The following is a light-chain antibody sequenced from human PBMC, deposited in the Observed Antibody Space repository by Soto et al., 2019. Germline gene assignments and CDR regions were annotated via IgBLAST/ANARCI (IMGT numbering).Light chain of an antibody. J-gene: IGKJ1*01. CDR2: DAS. CDR1: QSVSGW. CDR3: QQYETFSGT. V-gene: IGKV1-5*01. Sequence: DIQMTQXXXTXXAXVXDTVTVTCRASQSVSGWLAWYQQKPGEAPKLLIYDASALPRGVPSRFSGSGSGTKFTLTIASLQPDDFATYYCQQYETFSGTFGPGTNVDI.